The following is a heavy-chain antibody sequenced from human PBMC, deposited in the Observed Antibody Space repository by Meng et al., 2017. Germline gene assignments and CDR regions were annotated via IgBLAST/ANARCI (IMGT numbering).Heavy chain of an antibody. Sequence: VQMVGSGGGVVKPGGSLRFSCAASRFTFNNSWMHWVRQVPGKGLVWVSRISGDGSITNYADSVKGRFTISRDNAKNTLYLQMNSLRPEDTAVYYCLDEAPRSDYWGQGSLVTVSS. CDR2: ISGDGSIT. CDR3: LDEAPRSDY. J-gene: IGHJ4*02. V-gene: IGHV3-74*01. CDR1: RFTFNNSW. D-gene: IGHD1-1*01.